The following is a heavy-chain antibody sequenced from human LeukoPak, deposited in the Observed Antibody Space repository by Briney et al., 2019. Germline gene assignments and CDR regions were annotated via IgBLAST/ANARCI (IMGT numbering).Heavy chain of an antibody. V-gene: IGHV1-2*02. CDR3: ARGYSYGYQHFDY. Sequence: ASVKVSCKASGYTFTGYYMHWVRQAPGQGLEWMGWINPNSGGINYAQKFQGRVTMTRDTSISTAYMELSRLRSDDTAVYYCARGYSYGYQHFDYWGQGTLVTVSS. D-gene: IGHD5-18*01. CDR1: GYTFTGYY. CDR2: INPNSGGI. J-gene: IGHJ4*02.